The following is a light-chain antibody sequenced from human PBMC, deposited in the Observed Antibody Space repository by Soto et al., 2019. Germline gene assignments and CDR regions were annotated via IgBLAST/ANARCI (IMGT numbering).Light chain of an antibody. CDR2: GAS. V-gene: IGKV3-20*01. CDR3: QQYAASPRT. Sequence: EIVLTQSPGTLSLSPRERATLSCRASQSVSNAYLAWYQHKVGQSPRLLIYGASNRAPGIPDRFSGSGSGTYFTLTISRREPEDFAVYYCQQYAASPRTFGQGTQVEVK. CDR1: QSVSNAY. J-gene: IGKJ1*01.